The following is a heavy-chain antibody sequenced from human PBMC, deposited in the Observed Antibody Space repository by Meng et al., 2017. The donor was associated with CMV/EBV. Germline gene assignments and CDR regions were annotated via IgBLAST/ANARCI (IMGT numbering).Heavy chain of an antibody. Sequence: GGSLRLSCVASGFTSRTYWMSWVRQAPGKGLEWVANMNQDGSHKYYVDSVKGRFTISADNAKNSLYLQMNSLRAEDTAVYYCARGSSSSYYYYGMDVWGQGTTVTV. V-gene: IGHV3-7*01. CDR2: MNQDGSHK. J-gene: IGHJ6*02. CDR1: GFTSRTYW. D-gene: IGHD6-6*01. CDR3: ARGSSSSYYYYGMDV.